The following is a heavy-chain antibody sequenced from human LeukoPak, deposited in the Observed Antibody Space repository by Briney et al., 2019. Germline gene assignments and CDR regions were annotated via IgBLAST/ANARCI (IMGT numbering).Heavy chain of an antibody. CDR3: AKDSTTGYYYYYMDV. J-gene: IGHJ6*03. V-gene: IGHV3-30*02. Sequence: PGGSLRLSCAASGFTFSSYGMHWVRQAPGKGLVWGAFIRYDGSNKYYADSVKGRFTISRDNSKNTLYLQMNSLRAEDTAVYYCAKDSTTGYYYYYMDVWGKGTTVTVSS. CDR2: IRYDGSNK. CDR1: GFTFSSYG. D-gene: IGHD5/OR15-5a*01.